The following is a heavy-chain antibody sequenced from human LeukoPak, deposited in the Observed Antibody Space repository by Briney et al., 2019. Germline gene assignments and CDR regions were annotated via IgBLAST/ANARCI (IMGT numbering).Heavy chain of an antibody. CDR2: IYYSGST. CDR3: ARDRGHDYGDY. Sequence: SETLSLTCTVSGGSISSYYWSWIRQPPGKGLEGIGYIYYSGSTNYNPSLKSRVTISVDTSKNQFSLKLSSVTAADTAVYYCARDRGHDYGDYWGQGTLVTVSS. V-gene: IGHV4-59*01. CDR1: GGSISSYY. J-gene: IGHJ4*02.